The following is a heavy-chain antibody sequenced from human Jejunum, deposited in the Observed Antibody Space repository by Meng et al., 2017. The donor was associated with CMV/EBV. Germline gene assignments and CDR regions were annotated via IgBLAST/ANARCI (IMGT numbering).Heavy chain of an antibody. V-gene: IGHV3-7*01. Sequence: RLSCAASGITFTSYWMSWVRQAPGKGLEWVANIKQDGSEKFYVDSVKGRFSISRDNAKNSLYLQMNSLRAEDTAVYYCASGNDFNIWGQGTLVTVSS. D-gene: IGHD1-1*01. CDR2: IKQDGSEK. CDR3: ASGNDFNI. CDR1: GITFTSYW. J-gene: IGHJ3*02.